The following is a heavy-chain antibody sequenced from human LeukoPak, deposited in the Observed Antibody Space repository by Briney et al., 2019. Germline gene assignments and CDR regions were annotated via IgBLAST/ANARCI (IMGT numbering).Heavy chain of an antibody. D-gene: IGHD3-16*01. Sequence: SVTVSFTASGGTFSSYAISWVRQAPGQGLEWMGRIIPILGIANYAQKFQGRVTITADKSTSTAYMELSSLRSEDTAVYYCARDPAGGFGYWGQGTLVTVSS. J-gene: IGHJ4*02. CDR1: GGTFSSYA. CDR2: IIPILGIA. CDR3: ARDPAGGFGY. V-gene: IGHV1-69*04.